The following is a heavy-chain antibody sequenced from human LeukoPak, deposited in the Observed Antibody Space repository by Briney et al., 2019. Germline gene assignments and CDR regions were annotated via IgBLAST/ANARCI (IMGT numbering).Heavy chain of an antibody. D-gene: IGHD2-21*02. CDR3: ARETPYCGGDCYSGPFDY. CDR2: IIPILGIA. CDR1: GGTFSSHA. J-gene: IGHJ4*02. Sequence: ASVKVSCKASGGTFSSHAISWVRQAPGQGLEWMGRIIPILGIANYAQKFQGRVTITADKSTSTAYMELSSLRSEDTAVYYCARETPYCGGDCYSGPFDYWGQGTLVTVSS. V-gene: IGHV1-69*04.